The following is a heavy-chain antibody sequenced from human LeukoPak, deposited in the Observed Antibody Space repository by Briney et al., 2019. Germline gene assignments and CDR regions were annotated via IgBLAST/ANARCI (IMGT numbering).Heavy chain of an antibody. D-gene: IGHD6-13*01. J-gene: IGHJ6*03. V-gene: IGHV4-30-2*01. CDR3: ASTDLSAAGTLYYYYYYIDV. CDR2: MYHSGST. CDR1: GGSISSGGYY. Sequence: SETLSLTCTVSGGSISSGGYYWSWIRQPPGKGLEWIGYMYHSGSTYYSPSLKSRVTISVDRSKNQFSLKLSSVTAADTAVYYCASTDLSAAGTLYYYYYYIDVWGKGTTVTVSS.